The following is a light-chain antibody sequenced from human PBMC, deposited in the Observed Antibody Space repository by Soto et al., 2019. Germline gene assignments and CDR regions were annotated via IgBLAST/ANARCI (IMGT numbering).Light chain of an antibody. J-gene: IGLJ2*01. CDR3: SSYTSSNTLV. V-gene: IGLV2-14*01. Sequence: QSVLTQPASVSGSPGQSITISCTGDSSDVGGYIYVSWYQQHPGKAPKLMIYEVSNWPSGVSDRFSGSKSGNTASLTISGLQAEDEADYYCSSYTSSNTLVFGGGTKLTVL. CDR2: EVS. CDR1: SSDVGGYIY.